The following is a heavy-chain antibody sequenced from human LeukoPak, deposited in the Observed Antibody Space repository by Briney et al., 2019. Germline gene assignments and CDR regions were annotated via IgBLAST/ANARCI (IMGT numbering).Heavy chain of an antibody. CDR3: ATSRHFYSSYSMDV. Sequence: GGSLRLSCGASGVTFSFSHMDWVRQAPGKGREGVSSITSRSDYTSYADSLKGRFTISRDNAKSSLYLQMNSLRAEDTAVYYCATSRHFYSSYSMDVWGKGTTVTVSS. V-gene: IGHV3-21*01. CDR1: GVTFSFSH. CDR2: ITSRSDYT. J-gene: IGHJ6*03.